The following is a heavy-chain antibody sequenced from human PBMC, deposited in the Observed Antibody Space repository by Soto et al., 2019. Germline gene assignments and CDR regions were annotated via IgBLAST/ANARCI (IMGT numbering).Heavy chain of an antibody. V-gene: IGHV5-51*01. Sequence: GEALKISFKGSGYSFTSSRIGWVRQMPGKGLEWMGIIYPGDSDTRYSPSFQGQVTISADKSISTAYLQWSSLKASDTAMYYCARQVAAAAHWFAPWGQGTLVTVSS. CDR3: ARQVAAAAHWFAP. D-gene: IGHD6-13*01. CDR1: GYSFTSSR. J-gene: IGHJ5*02. CDR2: IYPGDSDT.